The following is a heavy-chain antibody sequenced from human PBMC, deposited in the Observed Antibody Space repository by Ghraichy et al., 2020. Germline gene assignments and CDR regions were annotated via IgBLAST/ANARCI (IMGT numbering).Heavy chain of an antibody. CDR3: ASGPFRWLQPFGAFDI. D-gene: IGHD5-24*01. CDR1: GGSISSYY. CDR2: IYYSGST. V-gene: IGHV4-59*08. Sequence: SQTLSLTCTVSGGSISSYYWSWIRQPPGKGLEWIGYIYYSGSTNYNPSLKSRVTISVDTSKNQFSLKLSSVTAADTAVYYCASGPFRWLQPFGAFDIWGQGTMVTVSS. J-gene: IGHJ3*02.